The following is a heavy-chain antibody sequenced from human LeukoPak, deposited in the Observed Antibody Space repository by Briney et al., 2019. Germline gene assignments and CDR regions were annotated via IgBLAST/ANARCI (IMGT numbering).Heavy chain of an antibody. Sequence: WVRQLPGKGLEWIGYVHHSGSAFYKPSLKSRVTISVAPSTRQFSLEMHSVTAADTAVYYCARDHRTGVSLHFFDYWGQGKLVTVSS. J-gene: IGHJ4*02. D-gene: IGHD1-1*01. CDR2: VHHSGSA. V-gene: IGHV4-31*02. CDR3: ARDHRTGVSLHFFDY.